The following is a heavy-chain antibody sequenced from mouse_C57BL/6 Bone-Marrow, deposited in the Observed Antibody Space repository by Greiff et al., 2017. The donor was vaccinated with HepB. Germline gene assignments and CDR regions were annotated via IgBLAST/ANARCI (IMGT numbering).Heavy chain of an antibody. CDR2: IYPNSGST. CDR1: GYTFTSYW. CDR3: TRRGIYDYALYY. D-gene: IGHD2-4*01. V-gene: IGHV1-64*01. Sequence: VQLKQPGAELVKPGASVKLSCKASGYTFTSYWMHWVKQRPGQGLEWIGMIYPNSGSTNYNEKFKSKATLTVDKSSSTAYMQLSSLTSEDSAVYYCTRRGIYDYALYYWGQGTTLTVSS. J-gene: IGHJ2*01.